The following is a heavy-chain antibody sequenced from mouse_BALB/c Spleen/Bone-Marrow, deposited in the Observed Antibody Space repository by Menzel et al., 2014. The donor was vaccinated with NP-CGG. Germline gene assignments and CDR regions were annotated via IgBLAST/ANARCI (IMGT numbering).Heavy chain of an antibody. CDR2: INPSNGGT. Sequence: QVQLKQSGAELVKPGASVKLSCKASGYTFTSYYMYWVKQRPGQGLDWIGEINPSNGGTNFNEKFKSKATLTVDKSSSTEFKQLSSLPSKDSAVYYLARSRYDYDYAMNCLGHGTSGTVS. CDR3: ARSRYDYDYAMNC. CDR1: GYTFTSYY. D-gene: IGHD2-4*01. J-gene: IGHJ4*01. V-gene: IGHV1S81*02.